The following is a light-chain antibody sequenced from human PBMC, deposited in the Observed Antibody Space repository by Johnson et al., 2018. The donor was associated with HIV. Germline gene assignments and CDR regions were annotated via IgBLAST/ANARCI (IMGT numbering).Light chain of an antibody. CDR1: SSNIESNS. CDR2: ENN. J-gene: IGLJ1*01. V-gene: IGLV1-51*02. Sequence: QSVLTQPPSVSAAAGQKVTISCSGSSSNIESNSVSWYQQFPGTAPTVLISENNKRPSGIPDRFSGSQSGPSATLVITGLQPADEADYYRGTWDRSLKAHDVFGGGTTVTVL. CDR3: GTWDRSLKAHDV.